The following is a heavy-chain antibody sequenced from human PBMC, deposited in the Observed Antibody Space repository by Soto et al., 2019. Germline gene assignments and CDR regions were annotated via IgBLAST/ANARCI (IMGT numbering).Heavy chain of an antibody. CDR1: GFTFSSYN. V-gene: IGHV3-21*01. CDR3: ARGWLRDPWMD. J-gene: IGHJ4*02. CDR2: ISSSSTYI. D-gene: IGHD5-12*01. Sequence: EVQLVESGGDLVKPGGSLSLSCAASGFTFSSYNMNWVRQAPGKGLEWLSSISSSSTYIYYAHSVKGRFTISRDNARNSLYLQMNSLSAEDTAVYYCARGWLRDPWMDWGQGTLVTVSS.